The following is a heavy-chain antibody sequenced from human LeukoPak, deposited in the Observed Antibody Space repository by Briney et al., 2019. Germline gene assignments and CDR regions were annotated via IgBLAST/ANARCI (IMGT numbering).Heavy chain of an antibody. CDR2: INHSGST. CDR3: ASGYQLGPLDY. J-gene: IGHJ4*02. Sequence: PSETLSLTCAVYGGSFSGYYWSWIRQPPGKGLEWIGEINHSGSTNYNPSLKSRVTISVDTSKNQFSLKLSSVTAADTAVYYCASGYQLGPLDYWGQGTLVTVSS. V-gene: IGHV4-34*01. D-gene: IGHD2-2*01. CDR1: GGSFSGYY.